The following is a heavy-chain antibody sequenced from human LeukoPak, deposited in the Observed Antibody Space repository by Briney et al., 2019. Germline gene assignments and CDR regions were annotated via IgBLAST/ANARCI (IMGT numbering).Heavy chain of an antibody. Sequence: SETLSLTCTVSGGSISSGDYSWSWIRQPPGRGLEWIGYIYYSGSTYYNPSLKSRVTISVDTSKNQFSLKLSSVTAADTAVYYCAREGRLANWGQGTLVTVSS. CDR2: IYYSGST. J-gene: IGHJ4*02. CDR3: AREGRLAN. CDR1: GGSISSGDYS. D-gene: IGHD3-10*01. V-gene: IGHV4-30-4*01.